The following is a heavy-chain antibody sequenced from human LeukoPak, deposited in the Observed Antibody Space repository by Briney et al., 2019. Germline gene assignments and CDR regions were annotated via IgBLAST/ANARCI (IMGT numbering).Heavy chain of an antibody. V-gene: IGHV4-61*02. D-gene: IGHD3-3*01. CDR1: GGSIRSGNHY. CDR2: IYTSGST. Sequence: SETLSLTCTVSGGSIRSGNHYWSWIRQPAGKGLEWIGRIYTSGSTNYNPSLKSRVTISVDTSKNQFSLKLSSMTAADTAVYYCARDRDDFWSGYFDYWGQGTLVTVSS. J-gene: IGHJ4*02. CDR3: ARDRDDFWSGYFDY.